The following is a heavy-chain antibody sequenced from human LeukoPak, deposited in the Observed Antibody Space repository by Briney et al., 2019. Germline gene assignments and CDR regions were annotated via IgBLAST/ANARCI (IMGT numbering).Heavy chain of an antibody. CDR2: IYHSGST. V-gene: IGHV4-30-2*01. J-gene: IGHJ3*02. CDR3: ARRGYDDSSGYLHAFDI. CDR1: GGSISSGGYS. D-gene: IGHD3-22*01. Sequence: SETLSLTCAVSGGSISSGGYSWSWIRQPPGKGLEWIGYIYHSGSTYYNPSLKSRVTISVDTSKNQFSLKLSSVTAADTAVYYCARRGYDDSSGYLHAFDIWGQGTMVTVSS.